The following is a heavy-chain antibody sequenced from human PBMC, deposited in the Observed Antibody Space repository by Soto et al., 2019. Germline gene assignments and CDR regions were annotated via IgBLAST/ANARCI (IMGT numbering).Heavy chain of an antibody. CDR2: IIPIFGTA. V-gene: IGHV1-69*13. D-gene: IGHD3-16*01. Sequence: ASVKVSCKASGGTFSGYAISWVRQAPGQGLEWMGGIIPIFGTANYAQKFQGRVTITADESTSTAYMELSSLRSEDTAVYYCARDLGRSNEFDEWGQGTLVTVSS. CDR3: ARDLGRSNEFDE. CDR1: GGTFSGYA. J-gene: IGHJ4*02.